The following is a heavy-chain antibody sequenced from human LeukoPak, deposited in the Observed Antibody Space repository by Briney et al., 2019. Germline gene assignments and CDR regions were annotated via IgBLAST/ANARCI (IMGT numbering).Heavy chain of an antibody. CDR1: GFSFSSYA. Sequence: SGGSLRLSCAATGFSFSSYAMNWVRQAPGKGLEWVSAISGSGGSTYYADSVKGRFTISRDNSKNTLYLQMNSLRAEDTAVYYCAKEGYYDFWSGYYTIWDYWGQGTLVTVSS. V-gene: IGHV3-23*01. CDR3: AKEGYYDFWSGYYTIWDY. J-gene: IGHJ4*02. D-gene: IGHD3-3*01. CDR2: ISGSGGST.